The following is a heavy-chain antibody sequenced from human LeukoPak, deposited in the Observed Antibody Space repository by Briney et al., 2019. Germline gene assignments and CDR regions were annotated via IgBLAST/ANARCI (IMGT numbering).Heavy chain of an antibody. V-gene: IGHV3-15*01. J-gene: IGHJ4*02. CDR1: GFTFSNAW. CDR2: IKSKTDGGTT. Sequence: GGSLRLSCAASGFTFSNAWMSWVRQAPGKGLEWVGRIKSKTDGGTTDYAAPVKGRFTISRDDSKNTLYLQMNSLKTEDTAVYYCTTADYYGSEPGDYWGQGTLVTVSS. D-gene: IGHD3-10*01. CDR3: TTADYYGSEPGDY.